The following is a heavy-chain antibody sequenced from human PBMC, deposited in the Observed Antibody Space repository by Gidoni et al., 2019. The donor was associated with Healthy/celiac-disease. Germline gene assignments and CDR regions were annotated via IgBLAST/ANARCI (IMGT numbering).Heavy chain of an antibody. J-gene: IGHJ4*02. Sequence: GLEWIGEINHSGSTNYNPSLKSRVTISVDTSKNQFSLKLSSVTAADTAVYYCARGGRSSSWYPDYWGQGTLVTVSS. V-gene: IGHV4-34*01. CDR3: ARGGRSSSWYPDY. D-gene: IGHD6-13*01. CDR2: INHSGST.